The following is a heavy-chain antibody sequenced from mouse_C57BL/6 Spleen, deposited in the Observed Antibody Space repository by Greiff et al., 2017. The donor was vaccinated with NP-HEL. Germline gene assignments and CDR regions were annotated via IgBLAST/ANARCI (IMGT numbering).Heavy chain of an antibody. Sequence: VQRVESGPGLVAPSQSLSITCTVSGFSFTSYGVDWVRQSPGKGLEWLGVIWGVGSTNYNSALKSRLSISKDNSKSQVFLKMNSLQTDDTAMYYCARDSNVYAMDYWGQGTSVTVSS. CDR3: ARDSNVYAMDY. CDR2: IWGVGST. J-gene: IGHJ4*01. CDR1: GFSFTSYG. V-gene: IGHV2-6*01. D-gene: IGHD2-5*01.